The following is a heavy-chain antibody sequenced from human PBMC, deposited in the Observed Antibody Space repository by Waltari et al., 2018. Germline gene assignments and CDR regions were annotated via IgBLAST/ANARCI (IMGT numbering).Heavy chain of an antibody. CDR2: INHSGST. J-gene: IGHJ4*02. Sequence: QVQLQQWGAGLLKPSETLSLTCAVYGGSFSGYYWSWIRQPPGKGLEWIGEINHSGSTNYNPSLKSRVTISVDTSKNQFSLKLSSVTAADTAVYYCARDSPGIAAAGHYWGQGTLVTVSS. CDR3: ARDSPGIAAAGHY. D-gene: IGHD6-13*01. V-gene: IGHV4-34*01. CDR1: GGSFSGYY.